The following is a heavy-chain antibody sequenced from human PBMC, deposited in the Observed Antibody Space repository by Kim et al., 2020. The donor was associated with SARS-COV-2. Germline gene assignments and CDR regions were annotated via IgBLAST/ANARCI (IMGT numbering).Heavy chain of an antibody. J-gene: IGHJ6*01. CDR2: ISWNSGTI. CDR1: GFTFDDYA. D-gene: IGHD3-10*01. Sequence: GGSQRLSCAASGFTFDDYAMHWVRQAPGKGLEWVSGISWNSGTIGYADSVKGRFTISRDNAKNSLYLQMNSLRTEDTALYYCAKSKITMFQGVLYGMDV. V-gene: IGHV3-9*01. CDR3: AKSKITMFQGVLYGMDV.